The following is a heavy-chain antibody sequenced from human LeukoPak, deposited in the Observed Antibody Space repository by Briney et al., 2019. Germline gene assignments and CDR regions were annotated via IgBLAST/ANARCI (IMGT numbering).Heavy chain of an antibody. CDR1: GGSFSGYY. Sequence: KPSETLSLTCAVYGGSFSGYYWSWIRQPPGKGLEWIGEINHSGSTNYNPSLKSRATISVDTSKNQFSLKLSSVTAADTAVYYCARQLWSSYFDYWGQGTLVTVSS. CDR2: INHSGST. D-gene: IGHD5-18*01. CDR3: ARQLWSSYFDY. V-gene: IGHV4-34*01. J-gene: IGHJ4*02.